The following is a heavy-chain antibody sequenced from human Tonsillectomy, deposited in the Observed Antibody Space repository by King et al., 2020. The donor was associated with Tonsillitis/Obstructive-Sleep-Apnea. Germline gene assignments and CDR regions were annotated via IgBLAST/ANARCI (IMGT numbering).Heavy chain of an antibody. J-gene: IGHJ4*02. Sequence: VQLVESGGGLVQPGGSLRLSCAASGITFSSYAMSWVRPAPGKGLEWVSTICGGGGCAYCADTVEGRVTTSRDNSKNTLYLQMNSLRAEDTAVYYCAKAMVQGIIITIFDYWGQGTLVTVSS. V-gene: IGHV3-23*04. CDR1: GITFSSYA. CDR2: ICGGGGCA. D-gene: IGHD3-10*01. CDR3: AKAMVQGIIITIFDY.